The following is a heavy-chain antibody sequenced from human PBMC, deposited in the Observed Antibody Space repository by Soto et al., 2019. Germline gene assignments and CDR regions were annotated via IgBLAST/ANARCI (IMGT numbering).Heavy chain of an antibody. J-gene: IGHJ4*02. CDR1: GFTFSSYG. D-gene: IGHD4-17*01. CDR3: ARDGGYGDYGFDY. Sequence: QVQLVESGGGVVQPGRSLRLSCAASGFTFSSYGMHWVRQAPGKGLEWVAVIWYDGSNKYYADSVKGRFTISRDNXKNTLYLQMNSLRAEDAAVYYCARDGGYGDYGFDYWGQGTLVTVSS. V-gene: IGHV3-33*01. CDR2: IWYDGSNK.